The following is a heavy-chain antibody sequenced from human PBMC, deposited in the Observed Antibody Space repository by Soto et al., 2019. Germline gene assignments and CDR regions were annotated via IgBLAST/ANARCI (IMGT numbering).Heavy chain of an antibody. V-gene: IGHV5-10-1*01. J-gene: IGHJ5*02. Sequence: PGESLKISCKGSGYSFASYWISWVRQMPGKGLEWMGRIDPSDSYTNYSPSFRGHVTISADKSISTAYLQWSSLKASDTAMYYCARYPFDIVVLPEKGPWGQGTLVTVSS. CDR3: ARYPFDIVVLPEKGP. CDR1: GYSFASYW. CDR2: IDPSDSYT. D-gene: IGHD2-2*01.